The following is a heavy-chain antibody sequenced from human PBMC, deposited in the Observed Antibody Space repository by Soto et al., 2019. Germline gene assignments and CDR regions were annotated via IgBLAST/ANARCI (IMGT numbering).Heavy chain of an antibody. CDR2: IYYSGST. D-gene: IGHD4-17*01. V-gene: IGHV4-59*08. J-gene: IGHJ4*02. CDR1: GGSISSYY. Sequence: PSETLSLTCTVSGGSISSYYWSWIRQPPGKGLEWIGYIYYSGSTNYNPSLKSRVTISVDTSKNQFSLKLNSMTAADTAVYYCARGVGNDYSDYYFDYWGQGTLVTVSS. CDR3: ARGVGNDYSDYYFDY.